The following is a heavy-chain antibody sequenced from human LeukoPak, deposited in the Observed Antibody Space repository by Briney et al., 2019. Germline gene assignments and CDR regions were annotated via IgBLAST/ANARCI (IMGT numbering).Heavy chain of an antibody. CDR3: ARTPGDFWSGYYTH. D-gene: IGHD3-3*01. CDR2: IYYSGST. J-gene: IGHJ4*02. Sequence: PSETLSLTCTVSVASISSSYWSWIRQPPGKGLEWIGYIYYSGSTNYNPSLKSRVSISGDTSKKQLSLNLRSLSAADTAMYYCARTPGDFWSGYYTHWGQGILVTVSS. CDR1: VASISSSY. V-gene: IGHV4-59*01.